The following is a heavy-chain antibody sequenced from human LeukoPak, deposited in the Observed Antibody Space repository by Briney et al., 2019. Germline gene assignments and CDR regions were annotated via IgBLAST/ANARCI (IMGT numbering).Heavy chain of an antibody. J-gene: IGHJ5*02. V-gene: IGHV3-30*04. Sequence: GRSLRLSCAASGFTFSGYPMHWVRQAPGKGLDWVAIISDDGGRKFHADSVKGRFTISRDNAKNTLYLQMNSLRAEDTAVYYCARGRGPYGWFDPWGQGTLVTVSS. CDR1: GFTFSGYP. CDR2: ISDDGGRK. D-gene: IGHD4-17*01. CDR3: ARGRGPYGWFDP.